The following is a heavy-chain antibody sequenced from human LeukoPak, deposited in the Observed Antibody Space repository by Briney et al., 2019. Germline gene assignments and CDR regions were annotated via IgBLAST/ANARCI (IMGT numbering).Heavy chain of an antibody. J-gene: IGHJ5*02. D-gene: IGHD3-10*01. CDR1: GYTFTGYY. CDR3: ARERNGSGSHNWFDP. CDR2: IKSKSGGT. V-gene: IGHV1-2*02. Sequence: ASVKVSCKGSGYTFTGYYMHWVRQAPGQGLEWMGWIKSKSGGTNYAQKFQGRVIMTRDTSINTAYLELNRLTSDDTAVYYCARERNGSGSHNWFDPWGQGTLVTVSS.